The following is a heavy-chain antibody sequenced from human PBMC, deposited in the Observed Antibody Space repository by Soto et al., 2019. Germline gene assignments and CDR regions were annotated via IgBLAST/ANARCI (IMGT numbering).Heavy chain of an antibody. CDR1: AGSFSGYY. CDR3: ARVIGRYYDGMHV. CDR2: INHSGST. Sequence: QVQLQQWGAGLLKPSETLSLTCAVYAGSFSGYYWRWIRQPPGRGQEWIGEINHSGSTNYNPSLKSRVTISVDTSKNQFSLKLGSATAADGAVYYCARVIGRYYDGMHVLGQGTTVTVSS. J-gene: IGHJ6*02. D-gene: IGHD3-16*02. V-gene: IGHV4-34*01.